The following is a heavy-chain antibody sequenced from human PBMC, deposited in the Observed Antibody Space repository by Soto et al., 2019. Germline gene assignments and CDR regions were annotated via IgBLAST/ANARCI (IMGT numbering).Heavy chain of an antibody. D-gene: IGHD3-10*01. J-gene: IGHJ4*02. CDR2: IYYSGST. V-gene: IGHV4-59*01. Sequence: SETLSLTCTVSGGSISSYYWSWIRQPPGKGLEWIGYIYYSGSTNYNPSLKSRVTISVDTSKNQFSLKLSSVTAADTAVYYCARQGFGSGSYLGPYFDYWGQGTLVTVSS. CDR1: GGSISSYY. CDR3: ARQGFGSGSYLGPYFDY.